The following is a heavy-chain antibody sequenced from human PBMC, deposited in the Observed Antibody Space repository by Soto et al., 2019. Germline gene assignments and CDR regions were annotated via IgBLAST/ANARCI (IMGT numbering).Heavy chain of an antibody. CDR1: NGSISSRSSY. CDR3: GGQDSGAKGYYFEN. J-gene: IGHJ4*02. CDR2: IYYIGNT. D-gene: IGHD2-15*01. Sequence: QLQLQESGSGLVKPSETLSLTCTVSNGSISSRSSYWGWIRQTQGKGLEWIGSIYYIGNTYYNPSLKRRVPLSIDTSKTQFSLKLNSVTAADTAVYFCGGQDSGAKGYYFENWGQGTLVTVSS. V-gene: IGHV4-39*01.